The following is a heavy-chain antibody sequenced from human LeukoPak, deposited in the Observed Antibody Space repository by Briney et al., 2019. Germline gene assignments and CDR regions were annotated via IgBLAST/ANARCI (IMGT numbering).Heavy chain of an antibody. CDR2: IYSGGST. Sequence: PGGSLTPPRAPSGFPDSINYMSGVRQPPGRGLEGVSVIYSGGSTYYADSVKGRFTISRDNSKNTLYLQMNSLRAEDTAVYYCARERPGMDYMDVWGKGTTVTVSS. V-gene: IGHV3-53*01. J-gene: IGHJ6*03. CDR1: GFPDSINY. CDR3: ARERPGMDYMDV.